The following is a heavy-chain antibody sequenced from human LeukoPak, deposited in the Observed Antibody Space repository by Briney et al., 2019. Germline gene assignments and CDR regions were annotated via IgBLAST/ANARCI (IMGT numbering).Heavy chain of an antibody. CDR2: ISGSGGST. CDR1: GFTFSSYG. D-gene: IGHD6-19*01. Sequence: GGSLRLSCASSGFTFSSYGMSWVRQAPGKGLEWVSAISGSGGSTYYADSVKGRFTISRDNSKNSLYPQMNSLRAEDTAVYYCAKLESGWYVTSLNYWGQGTLVTVSS. V-gene: IGHV3-23*01. J-gene: IGHJ4*02. CDR3: AKLESGWYVTSLNY.